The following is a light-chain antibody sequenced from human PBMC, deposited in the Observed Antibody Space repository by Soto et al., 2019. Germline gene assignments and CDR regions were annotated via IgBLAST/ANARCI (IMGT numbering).Light chain of an antibody. CDR2: KAS. V-gene: IGKV1-5*03. Sequence: DIQMTQSPSVLSASPGDRVTITCRSSHNIDTCLAWYQQKPGRAPKLLIYKASTLKSGVPSRISGSGSATDFTLTISSLQTADFATLYCQQYNSYSPLTFGGGTRVDIK. CDR3: QQYNSYSPLT. J-gene: IGKJ4*01. CDR1: HNIDTC.